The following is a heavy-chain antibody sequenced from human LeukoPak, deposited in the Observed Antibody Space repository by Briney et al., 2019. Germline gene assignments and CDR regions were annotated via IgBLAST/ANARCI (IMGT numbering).Heavy chain of an antibody. D-gene: IGHD6-19*01. J-gene: IGHJ6*03. CDR2: ISTSSSYI. CDR3: ARNQWLEYYYYYYYMDV. CDR1: GFTFSSYG. V-gene: IGHV3-21*04. Sequence: GGSLRLSCAASGFTFSSYGINWVRQAPGKGLEWVSSISTSSSYIYYADSVKGRFTISRDNAKNSLYLQMNSLRAEDTAVYYCARNQWLEYYYYYYYMDVWGKGTTVTISS.